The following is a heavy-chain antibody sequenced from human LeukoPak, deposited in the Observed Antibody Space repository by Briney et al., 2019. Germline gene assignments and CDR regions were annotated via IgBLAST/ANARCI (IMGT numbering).Heavy chain of an antibody. CDR2: INPKNGGT. D-gene: IGHD2-2*01. CDR1: GYTFTSYD. Sequence: ASVKVSCKASGYTFTSYDIYWVRQATGQGFEWMGWINPKNGGTNYAQRFQDRVTMTRDTSTYTAYMELSRLRSDDTAVYYCARVVVPAAMRADYWGQGTLVTVSS. J-gene: IGHJ4*02. CDR3: ARVVVPAAMRADY. V-gene: IGHV1-2*02.